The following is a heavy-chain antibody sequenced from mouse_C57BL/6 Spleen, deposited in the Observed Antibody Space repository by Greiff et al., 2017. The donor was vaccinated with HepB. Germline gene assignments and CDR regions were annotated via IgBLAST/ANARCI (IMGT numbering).Heavy chain of an antibody. CDR3: ARQGDYDGGYFDV. Sequence: VQLQQPGAELVKPGASVKMSCKASGYTFTSYWITWVKQRPGQGLEWIGDIYPGSGSTNCNEKFKSKATLTVDTSSSTAYMQLSSLTSEDSAVYYCARQGDYDGGYFDVWGTGTTVTVSS. CDR1: GYTFTSYW. J-gene: IGHJ1*03. CDR2: IYPGSGST. D-gene: IGHD2-4*01. V-gene: IGHV1-55*01.